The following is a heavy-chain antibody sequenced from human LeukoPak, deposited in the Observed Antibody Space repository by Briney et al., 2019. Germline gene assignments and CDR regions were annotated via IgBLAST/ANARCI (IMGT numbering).Heavy chain of an antibody. CDR3: ARGLIVATITYYFDY. Sequence: PSETLSLTCTVSGRSISSYYWSWIRQPPGKGLEWIGYIYYSGSTNYNPSLTRRVTISADTSKNQFSLKLSSVTAADTAVYYCARGLIVATITYYFDYWGQGTLVTVSS. V-gene: IGHV4-59*12. J-gene: IGHJ4*02. CDR2: IYYSGST. CDR1: GRSISSYY. D-gene: IGHD5-12*01.